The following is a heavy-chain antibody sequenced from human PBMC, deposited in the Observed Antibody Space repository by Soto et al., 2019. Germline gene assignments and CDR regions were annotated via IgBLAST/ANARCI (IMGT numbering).Heavy chain of an antibody. D-gene: IGHD3-10*01. CDR1: GYTFIGYY. CDR2: INPNSGGT. CDR3: ARVGGGLASLGYYGMDV. Sequence: ASVKVSCKASGYTFIGYYINWVRQAPGQGLEWMGWINPNSGGTNYAQRFQGWVTMTRDRSISTAYMELSGLKSDDSAVYYCARVGGGLASLGYYGMDVGGQ. J-gene: IGHJ6*02. V-gene: IGHV1-2*04.